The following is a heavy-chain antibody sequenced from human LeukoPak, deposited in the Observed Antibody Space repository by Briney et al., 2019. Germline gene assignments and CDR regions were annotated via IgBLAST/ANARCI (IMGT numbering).Heavy chain of an antibody. CDR2: ISSSSSTI. CDR1: GFTFSSYS. V-gene: IGHV3-48*02. J-gene: IGHJ4*02. D-gene: IGHD6-19*01. Sequence: GGSLRLSCAASGFTFSSYSMNWVRQAPGKGLECVSYISSSSSTIYYADSVKGRFTISRDNAKNSLYLQMNSLTDEDTAVYYCAIAVAANGASDYWGQGTLVTVSS. CDR3: AIAVAANGASDY.